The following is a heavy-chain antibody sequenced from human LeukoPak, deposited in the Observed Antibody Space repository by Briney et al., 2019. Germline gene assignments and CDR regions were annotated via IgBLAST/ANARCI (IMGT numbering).Heavy chain of an antibody. CDR2: IYYSGST. V-gene: IGHV4-39*01. CDR3: ASLRAIDY. CDR1: GGSITSSRRY. Sequence: SETLSLTCTVSGGSITSSRRYWGCIRQPPGKGLECIGSIYYSGSTYYNPSLKSRVIISVDTSKSQFSLKLTSVTAADTAVYYCASLRAIDYWGQGTLVTVSS. J-gene: IGHJ4*02.